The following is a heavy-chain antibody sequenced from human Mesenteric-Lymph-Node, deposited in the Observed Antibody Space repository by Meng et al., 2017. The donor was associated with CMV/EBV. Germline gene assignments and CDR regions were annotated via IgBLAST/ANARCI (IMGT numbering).Heavy chain of an antibody. J-gene: IGHJ4*02. CDR3: VRYGFYSDSRGYSAKINY. Sequence: ISSSCCYWRWVRGPPGKGLAWVGGIYCSGTTYYYPCLKSQVTISVDTSENQFSLKLNSVTATDTAVYYCVRYGFYSDSRGYSAKINYWGQGALVTVSS. CDR1: ISSSCCY. CDR2: IYCSGTT. D-gene: IGHD3-22*01. V-gene: IGHV4-39*01.